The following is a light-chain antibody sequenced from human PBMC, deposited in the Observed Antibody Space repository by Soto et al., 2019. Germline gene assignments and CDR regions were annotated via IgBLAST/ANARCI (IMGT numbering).Light chain of an antibody. CDR3: CSSAGSDVFV. CDR2: EVT. V-gene: IGLV2-23*02. CDR1: NTYIGNYKI. Sequence: QAVMSQPDSVSGSPGHAITISCTGSNTYIGNYKIISWYQQHPGKAPKLIIYEVTKRPSGVSNRFSGSKSGNTASLTISGLQAEEEADYHCCSSAGSDVFVFGSGTKVTVL. J-gene: IGLJ1*01.